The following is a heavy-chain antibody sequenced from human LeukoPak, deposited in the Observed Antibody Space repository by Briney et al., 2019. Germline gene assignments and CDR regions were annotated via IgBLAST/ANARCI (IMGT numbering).Heavy chain of an antibody. D-gene: IGHD2-2*01. Sequence: AGGSLRLSCAASGFTFSSYSMNWVRQAPGKGLEWVSYISSSSSTIYYADSVKGRFTISRDNAKTSLYLQMNSLRAEDTAVYYCARDQGEYCSSTSCYPDAFDIWGQGTMVTVSS. CDR3: ARDQGEYCSSTSCYPDAFDI. CDR1: GFTFSSYS. CDR2: ISSSSSTI. J-gene: IGHJ3*02. V-gene: IGHV3-48*01.